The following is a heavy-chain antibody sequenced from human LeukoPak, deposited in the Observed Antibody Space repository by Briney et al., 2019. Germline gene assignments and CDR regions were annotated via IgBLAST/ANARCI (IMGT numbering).Heavy chain of an antibody. V-gene: IGHV3-48*01. Sequence: GGSLRLSCAASGFAFSSYSLNWVRQAPGKGLEWVSYIDSRSGSIYYADSVKGRFTISRDNAKNSLFLQMNSLRGEDTAVYFCARELALWGQGTLVTVSS. J-gene: IGHJ4*02. CDR1: GFAFSSYS. CDR2: IDSRSGSI. CDR3: ARELAL.